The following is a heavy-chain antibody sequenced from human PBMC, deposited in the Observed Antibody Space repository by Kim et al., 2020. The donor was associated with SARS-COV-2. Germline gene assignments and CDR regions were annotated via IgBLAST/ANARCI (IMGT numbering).Heavy chain of an antibody. CDR1: GFTFSSYG. CDR2: IWYDGSNK. D-gene: IGHD2-2*01. V-gene: IGHV3-33*01. J-gene: IGHJ4*02. Sequence: GGSLRLSCAASGFTFSSYGMHWVRQAPGKGLEWVAVIWYDGSNKYYADSVKGRFTISRDNSKNTLYLQMNSLRAEDTAVYYCARISGRYCSSTSCLGGMGYWGQGTLVTVSS. CDR3: ARISGRYCSSTSCLGGMGY.